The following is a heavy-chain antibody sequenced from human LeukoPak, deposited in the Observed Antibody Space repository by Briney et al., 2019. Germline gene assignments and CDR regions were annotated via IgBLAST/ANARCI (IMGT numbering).Heavy chain of an antibody. V-gene: IGHV4-4*07. CDR1: GGSIRNYY. CDR2: ININGNT. Sequence: SETLSLTFTVSGGSIRNYYWSWIRQPAGKGLEWIGRININGNTKYNPSLKSRVTMSVDTSKNQFSLKLSSVTAADTAVYYCARASEDAFDIWGQGTMVTVSS. J-gene: IGHJ3*02. CDR3: ARASEDAFDI.